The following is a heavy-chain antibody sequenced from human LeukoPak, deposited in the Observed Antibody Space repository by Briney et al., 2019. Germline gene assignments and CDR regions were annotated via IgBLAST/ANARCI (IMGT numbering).Heavy chain of an antibody. CDR1: GYTFTGYY. CDR2: INPNSGGT. D-gene: IGHD2-2*01. Sequence: ASVKVSCKASGYTFTGYYMHWARQAPGQGLEWMGWINPNSGGTNYAQKFQGRVTMTMDTSISTAYMELSRLRSDDTAVYYCAISSTRRDYFDYWGQGTLVTVSS. V-gene: IGHV1-2*02. J-gene: IGHJ4*02. CDR3: AISSTRRDYFDY.